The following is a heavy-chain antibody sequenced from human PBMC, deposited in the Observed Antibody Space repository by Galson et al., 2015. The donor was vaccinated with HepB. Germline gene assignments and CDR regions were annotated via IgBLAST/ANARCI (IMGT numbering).Heavy chain of an antibody. CDR2: ISSNGGRT. D-gene: IGHD3-10*01. CDR1: GFTFNYA. Sequence: SLRLSCAASGFTFNYAMNWVRQAPGKGLEYVSHISSNGGRTFYADSVKGRFTISRDNSKKTLYLQMSSLRAEDTAVYYCVLEAQTTYHYGSGSFLFDYWGQGTLVTVSS. J-gene: IGHJ4*02. V-gene: IGHV3-64D*06. CDR3: VLEAQTTYHYGSGSFLFDY.